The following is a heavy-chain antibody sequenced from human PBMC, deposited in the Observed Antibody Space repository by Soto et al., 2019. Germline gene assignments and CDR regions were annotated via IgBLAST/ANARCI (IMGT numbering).Heavy chain of an antibody. J-gene: IGHJ4*02. CDR1: GGSINNGDYY. CDR3: ARDAPGAAPY. V-gene: IGHV4-31*03. D-gene: IGHD6-13*01. Sequence: QVQLQESGPGLVKPSQTLSLTCTVSGGSINNGDYYWNWIRQHPEKGLEWMGYINYRGTTFYSPSLKSRSIISVDTSKNQFSLKLSSVTAADTAVYYCARDAPGAAPYWGQGTLVTVSS. CDR2: INYRGTT.